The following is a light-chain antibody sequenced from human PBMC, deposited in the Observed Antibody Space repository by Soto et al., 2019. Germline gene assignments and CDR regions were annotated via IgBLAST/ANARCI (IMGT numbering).Light chain of an antibody. CDR2: AAS. Sequence: DIQMTQSPSSLSASVGDRVTITCRASLAISNDLGWYQQKPGKAPKRLIYAASSLQSGVPSRFSGSGSGTEFTLTISSLQPEDFATYYCLQHNTYPCTFGQGTKVQIK. J-gene: IGKJ1*01. CDR1: LAISND. CDR3: LQHNTYPCT. V-gene: IGKV1-17*01.